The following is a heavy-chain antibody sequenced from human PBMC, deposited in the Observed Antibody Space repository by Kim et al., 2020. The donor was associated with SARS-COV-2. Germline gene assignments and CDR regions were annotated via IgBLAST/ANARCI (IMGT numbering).Heavy chain of an antibody. CDR3: ATSYYDSSGYLEFDY. D-gene: IGHD3-22*01. Sequence: QKFQGRVTMTEDTSTDTAYMELSSLRSEDTAVYYCATSYYDSSGYLEFDYWGQGTLVTVSS. J-gene: IGHJ4*02. V-gene: IGHV1-24*01.